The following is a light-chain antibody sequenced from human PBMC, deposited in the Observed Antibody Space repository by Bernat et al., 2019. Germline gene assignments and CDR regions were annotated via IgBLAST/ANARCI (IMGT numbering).Light chain of an antibody. CDR1: QSVRST. Sequence: IVMTQSPATLSVSPGERATLSCRARQSVRSTLAWYQQIPGQAPRLLIYGASTRATGIPARFSCSGSGTEFTLTISSLRSEDFAVYYCQHYSSWPLTFGGGTKVEIK. CDR2: GAS. V-gene: IGKV3-15*01. CDR3: QHYSSWPLT. J-gene: IGKJ4*01.